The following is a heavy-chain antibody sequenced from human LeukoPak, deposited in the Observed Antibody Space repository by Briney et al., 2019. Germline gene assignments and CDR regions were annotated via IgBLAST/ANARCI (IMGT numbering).Heavy chain of an antibody. CDR1: GFNFHSHE. Sequence: GGSLRLSCAASGFNFHSHEMNWVRQAPGRGLEWVSYISSSGATYYADSVKGRFTISRDNAKNSLFLQMNSLRAEDTAVYYCGRGGYCSSTICYAMNAFDIWGHGTMVTASS. V-gene: IGHV3-48*03. D-gene: IGHD2-2*03. CDR3: GRGGYCSSTICYAMNAFDI. J-gene: IGHJ3*02. CDR2: ISSSGAT.